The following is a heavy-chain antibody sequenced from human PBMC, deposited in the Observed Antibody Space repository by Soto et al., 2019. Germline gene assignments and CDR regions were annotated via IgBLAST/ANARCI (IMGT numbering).Heavy chain of an antibody. CDR1: GFSFSTYD. D-gene: IGHD2-15*01. CDR2: IGSADDP. J-gene: IGHJ6*02. CDR3: ARAYSGRLPRRADYYYAIDV. V-gene: IGHV3-13*05. Sequence: PGGSLRLSCAASGFSFSTYDMHWVRQVSGKGLEWVSAIGSADDPYYLGSVKGRFTISRENAKNSLYLQMNSLRAGDTAVYYCARAYSGRLPRRADYYYAIDVWGLGTTVTVSS.